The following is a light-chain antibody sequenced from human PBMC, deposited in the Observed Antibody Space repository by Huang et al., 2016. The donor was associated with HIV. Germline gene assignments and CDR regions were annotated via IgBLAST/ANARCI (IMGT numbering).Light chain of an antibody. Sequence: DIQMTQSPSSLSASVGDRVTITCQASQDISTYLNWYQQKPGNAPKVLIYAASKLETGVPSRFSGSGSGTDFTVTISSLQPGDIATYYCQQYDNLPWTFGQGTKVEIK. CDR2: AAS. CDR1: QDISTY. V-gene: IGKV1-33*01. CDR3: QQYDNLPWT. J-gene: IGKJ1*01.